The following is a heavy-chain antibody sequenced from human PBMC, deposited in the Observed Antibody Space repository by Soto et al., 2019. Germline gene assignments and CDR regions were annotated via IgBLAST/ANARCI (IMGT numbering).Heavy chain of an antibody. CDR1: AASFSKYY. CDR3: AHFSDLEWFDP. Sequence: PSETLSLTCTVSAASFSKYYWSWIRQPPGKGLEWIGYVYFNGNTNYNPSLKRRVSISIDTSKNQFSLKLSSLTAADTAVYYCAHFSDLEWFDPWGQGTLVTVSS. D-gene: IGHD2-21*01. CDR2: VYFNGNT. V-gene: IGHV4-59*01. J-gene: IGHJ5*02.